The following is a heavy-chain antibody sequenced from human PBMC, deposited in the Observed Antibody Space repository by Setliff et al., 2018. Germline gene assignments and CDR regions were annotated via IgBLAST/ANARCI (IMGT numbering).Heavy chain of an antibody. CDR2: FDHSGTT. J-gene: IGHJ4*02. CDR3: ARDPGVHSGTWCLDS. V-gene: IGHV4-34*01. D-gene: IGHD2-8*01. CDR1: GASFSNYY. Sequence: PSETLSLTCTVYGASFSNYYWGWVRQPPEERLEWIAEFDHSGTTKYNPSLMGRVTISVDTSKNQFSLRLSSVTAADTAVYYCARDPGVHSGTWCLDSWGQGTLVTVSS.